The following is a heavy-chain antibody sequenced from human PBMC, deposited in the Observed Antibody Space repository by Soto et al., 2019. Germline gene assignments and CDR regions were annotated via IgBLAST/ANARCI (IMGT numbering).Heavy chain of an antibody. CDR1: GFTFSSYS. V-gene: IGHV3-21*01. Sequence: GGSLRLSCAASGFTFSSYSMNWVRQAPGKGLEWVSSISSSSSYIYYADSVKGRFTISRDNAKNSLYLQMNSLRAEDTAVYYCARGEDEIVVVVAANLDYWGQGTLVTVSS. CDR2: ISSSSSYI. CDR3: ARGEDEIVVVVAANLDY. D-gene: IGHD2-15*01. J-gene: IGHJ4*02.